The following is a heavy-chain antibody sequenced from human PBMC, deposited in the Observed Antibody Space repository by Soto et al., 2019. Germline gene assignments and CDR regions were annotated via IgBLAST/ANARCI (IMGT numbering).Heavy chain of an antibody. J-gene: IGHJ1*01. Sequence: GGSLRLSCAASGFTFSGYAMTWVRQIPGKGLEWVSAISDSGSRTYYADSVRGRFTISRDNSKNTLYLQMNSLRADDTAVYYCGKEGLPPGTQGRYWGQGTLVTVSS. CDR1: GFTFSGYA. V-gene: IGHV3-23*01. CDR3: GKEGLPPGTQGRY. D-gene: IGHD2-15*01. CDR2: ISDSGSRT.